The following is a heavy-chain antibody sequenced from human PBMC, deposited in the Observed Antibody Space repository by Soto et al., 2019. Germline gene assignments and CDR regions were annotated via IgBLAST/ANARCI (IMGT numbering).Heavy chain of an antibody. D-gene: IGHD2-15*01. CDR3: VKGNQLLRYYFEF. CDR1: GFTFSNNA. Sequence: GGSLRLSCSVSGFTFSNNAMHWVRQAPGKGLEYVSGITSDGDSTWHADSVKDRFTISRDNSKNTLFLQMGSLRVEDTAMYFCVKGNQLLRYYFEFWGPGTLVTVSS. CDR2: ITSDGDST. V-gene: IGHV3-64D*06. J-gene: IGHJ4*01.